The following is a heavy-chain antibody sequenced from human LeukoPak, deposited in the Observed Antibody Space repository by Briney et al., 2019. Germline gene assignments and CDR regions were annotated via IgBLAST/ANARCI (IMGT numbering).Heavy chain of an antibody. CDR1: GYRFTSYW. CDR3: ARIVGAPGHWFDP. J-gene: IGHJ5*02. V-gene: IGHV5-51*01. D-gene: IGHD1-26*01. CDR2: IYPGDSDT. Sequence: GESLKISCQGSGYRFTSYWIGWVRPMPGKGMEWMGIIYPGDSDTRYSPSFQGQVTISADKPISTAYLQWSSLKASDTAMYYWARIVGAPGHWFDPWGQGTLVTVSS.